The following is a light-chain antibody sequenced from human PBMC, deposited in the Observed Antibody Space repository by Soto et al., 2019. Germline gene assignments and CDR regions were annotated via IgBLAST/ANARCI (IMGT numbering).Light chain of an antibody. Sequence: IQLTQSPSSLSASVGDRVTITVRASQSISSYLNWYQQKPGKAPKLLIYAASSLQSGVPSRFSGSGSGTDFTLTISSLQPEDFATYYCQQSYSTPLTFGGGTKVDIK. CDR1: QSISSY. CDR3: QQSYSTPLT. V-gene: IGKV1-39*01. CDR2: AAS. J-gene: IGKJ4*01.